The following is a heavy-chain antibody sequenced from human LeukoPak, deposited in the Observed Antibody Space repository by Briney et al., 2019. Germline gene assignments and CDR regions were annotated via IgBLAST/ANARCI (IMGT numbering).Heavy chain of an antibody. V-gene: IGHV3-21*01. D-gene: IGHD1-26*01. CDR1: GFTFSNYN. CDR3: ARDPYSGGYSSYYYYYMDV. J-gene: IGHJ6*03. CDR2: ITSSSSYI. Sequence: GGSLRLSCAASGFTFSNYNMNWVRHAPGKGLEWVSSITSSSSYIFYADSVKGRFTISRDNAKNSLYLQMNSLRAEDTAVYYCARDPYSGGYSSYYYYYMDVWGKGTTVTVS.